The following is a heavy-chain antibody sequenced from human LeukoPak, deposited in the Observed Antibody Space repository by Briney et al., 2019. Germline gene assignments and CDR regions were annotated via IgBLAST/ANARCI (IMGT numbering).Heavy chain of an antibody. V-gene: IGHV3-23*01. CDR3: AKDLAVVPAYDYGMDV. Sequence: PGGSLRLSCAASGFTFSSYGMSWVRQAPGKGLEWVSAIGGRDGSTYYADSVKGRFTISRDNSKNTLYVQMNSLRAEDTAVYYCAKDLAVVPAYDYGMDVWGQGTTVTVSS. CDR2: IGGRDGST. J-gene: IGHJ6*02. CDR1: GFTFSSYG. D-gene: IGHD2-2*01.